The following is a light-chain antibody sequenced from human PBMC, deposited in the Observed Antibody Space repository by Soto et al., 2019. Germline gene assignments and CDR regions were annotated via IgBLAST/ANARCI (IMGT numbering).Light chain of an antibody. CDR2: GAS. CDR1: QSVSSN. CDR3: QQYNNWPPGT. Sequence: EIVMTQSPATLSVSPEERTTLSCRASQSVSSNLAWYQQKPGQAPRLLFYGASTRATGIPARFSGSGSGTEFTLTISTLQSEDFAVYYCQQYNNWPPGTFGQGTKVEIK. V-gene: IGKV3-15*01. J-gene: IGKJ1*01.